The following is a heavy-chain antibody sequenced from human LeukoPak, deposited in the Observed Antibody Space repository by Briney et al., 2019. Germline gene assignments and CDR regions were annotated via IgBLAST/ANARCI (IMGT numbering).Heavy chain of an antibody. J-gene: IGHJ4*02. D-gene: IGHD4-17*01. CDR2: IYHRGDP. V-gene: IGHV4-59*01. CDR1: DDSLTMYY. CDR3: AASYYGDYVGLFEF. Sequence: SETLSLTCTVSDDSLTMYYWSWIRQPPGKGLEWIGYIYHRGDPNYDPSLKRRVTISLDTSNSQFSLRVNAVTAADTAVYFCAASYYGDYVGLFEFWGQGSPVTVSS.